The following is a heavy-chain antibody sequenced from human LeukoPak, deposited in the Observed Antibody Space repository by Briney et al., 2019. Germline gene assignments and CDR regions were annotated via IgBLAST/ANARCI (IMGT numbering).Heavy chain of an antibody. V-gene: IGHV3-49*04. J-gene: IGHJ4*02. D-gene: IGHD5-18*01. CDR2: IRSETYGVTP. Sequence: GRSLRLSCSTSGFTFSDYAMTWVRQAPGEGLEWVGLIRSETYGVTPEYAASVRGRFTISRDDSQGIAYLQMNSLKTEDTAVYYCARSNTGYGWKYYFDCWGQGTLVTVSS. CDR1: GFTFSDYA. CDR3: ARSNTGYGWKYYFDC.